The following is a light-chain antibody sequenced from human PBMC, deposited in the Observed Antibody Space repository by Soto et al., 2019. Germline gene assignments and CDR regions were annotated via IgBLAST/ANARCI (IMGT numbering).Light chain of an antibody. V-gene: IGKV3-20*01. J-gene: IGKJ2*01. Sequence: EIVLTQSPGTLSLSPGEGATLSCRSSQYIASSYLAWYQQRRGQAPRLLIYGASSRATGIPDRFSGRGSGTEFTHTNSRLEPEDFAVYYCQQYGGSPYTFGLGTKVEIK. CDR3: QQYGGSPYT. CDR1: QYIASSY. CDR2: GAS.